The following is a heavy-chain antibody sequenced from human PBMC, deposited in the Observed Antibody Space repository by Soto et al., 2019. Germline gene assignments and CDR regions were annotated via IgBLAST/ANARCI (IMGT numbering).Heavy chain of an antibody. CDR1: GGSFSGYY. CDR3: ARVGKYYDFWSGLAYYYYGMDV. J-gene: IGHJ6*02. V-gene: IGHV4-34*01. Sequence: SETLSLTCAVYGGSFSGYYWSWIRQPPGKGLEWIGEINHSGSTNYNPSLKSRVTISVDTSKNQFSLKLSSVTAADTAVYYCARVGKYYDFWSGLAYYYYGMDVWGQGTTVTVSS. D-gene: IGHD3-3*01. CDR2: INHSGST.